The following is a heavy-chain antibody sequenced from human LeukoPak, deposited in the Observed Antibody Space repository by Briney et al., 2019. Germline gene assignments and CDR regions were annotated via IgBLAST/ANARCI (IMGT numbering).Heavy chain of an antibody. J-gene: IGHJ2*01. V-gene: IGHV4-30-4*01. CDR2: IYYSGST. D-gene: IGHD2-2*01. Sequence: PSETLSLTCTVSGGSISSGDYYWSWIRQPPGKGLEWIGYIYYSGSTYYNPSLKSRVTISADTSKNQFSLKLSSVTAADTAVYYCARDTRYCSSTSCRHFDLWGRGTLVTVSS. CDR1: GGSISSGDYY. CDR3: ARDTRYCSSTSCRHFDL.